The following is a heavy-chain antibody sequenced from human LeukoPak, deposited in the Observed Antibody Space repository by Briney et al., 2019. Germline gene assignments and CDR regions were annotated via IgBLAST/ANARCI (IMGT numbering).Heavy chain of an antibody. CDR1: GFTFDDYA. Sequence: PGGSLRLSCAASGFTFDDYAMHWVRQAPGKGLEWVSGISWNSGSIGYADSVKGRFTISRDNAKNTLYLQMNSLRAEDTAVYYCVREGLECSGSSCQRAAFDYWGQGTLVTVSS. D-gene: IGHD2-2*01. J-gene: IGHJ4*02. CDR2: ISWNSGSI. CDR3: VREGLECSGSSCQRAAFDY. V-gene: IGHV3-9*01.